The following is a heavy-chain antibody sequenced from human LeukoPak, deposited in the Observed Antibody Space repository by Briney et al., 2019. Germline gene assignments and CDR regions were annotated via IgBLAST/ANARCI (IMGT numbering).Heavy chain of an antibody. CDR2: VSNDGNTK. CDR1: GFTFSSYN. V-gene: IGHV3-30-3*01. CDR3: VRDGIVGAGGDY. D-gene: IGHD1-26*01. J-gene: IGHJ4*02. Sequence: PGRSRRLSCAASGFTFSSYNMEWVRQAPAKGLERVAVVSNDGNTKYHADSVKGRFTISRDNSKETLFLQMDSLRVEDTAVYYCVRDGIVGAGGDYWGQGTLVTVSS.